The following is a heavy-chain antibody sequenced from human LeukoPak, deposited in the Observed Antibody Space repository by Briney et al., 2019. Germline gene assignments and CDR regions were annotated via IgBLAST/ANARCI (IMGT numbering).Heavy chain of an antibody. J-gene: IGHJ6*02. Sequence: SETLSLTCTVSGYSISSGYYWSWIRQPPGKGLEWIGEINHSGSTNYNPSLKSRVTISVDTSKNQFSLKLSSVTAADTAVYYCARIVAAAEEWQYYYYGMDVWGQGTTVTVSS. CDR2: INHSGST. V-gene: IGHV4-38-2*02. CDR3: ARIVAAAEEWQYYYYGMDV. CDR1: GYSISSGYY. D-gene: IGHD6-13*01.